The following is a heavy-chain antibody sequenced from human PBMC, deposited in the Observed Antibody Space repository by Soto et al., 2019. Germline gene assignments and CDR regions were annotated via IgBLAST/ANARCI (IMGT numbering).Heavy chain of an antibody. CDR1: GDSVSSNSAA. D-gene: IGHD3-3*01. CDR2: TYYRSKWYN. CDR3: ARVRWYDFWSGYYPSGDYYYGMDV. V-gene: IGHV6-1*01. Sequence: PSQTLSLTCAISGDSVSSNSAAWNWIRQSPSRGLEWLGRTYYRSKWYNDYAVSVKSRITINPDTSKNQFSLQLNSVTPEDTAVYYCARVRWYDFWSGYYPSGDYYYGMDVWGQGTTVTVSS. J-gene: IGHJ6*02.